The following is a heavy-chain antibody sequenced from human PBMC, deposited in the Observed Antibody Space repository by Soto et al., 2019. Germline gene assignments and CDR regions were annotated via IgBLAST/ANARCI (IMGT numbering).Heavy chain of an antibody. Sequence: SVKVSCKASGGTFNNYVINWVRQAPGQGLEWMGGIIPIFGTANYAQKFQGRVTITADKSTSTAYMELNSLRSEDTAVYYCAGRCDSTSCLAHFDYWGQGTLVTVSS. V-gene: IGHV1-69*06. CDR1: GGTFNNYV. D-gene: IGHD2-2*01. CDR2: IIPIFGTA. CDR3: AGRCDSTSCLAHFDY. J-gene: IGHJ4*02.